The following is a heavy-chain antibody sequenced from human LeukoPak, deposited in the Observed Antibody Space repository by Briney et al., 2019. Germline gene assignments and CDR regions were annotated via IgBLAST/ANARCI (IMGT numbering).Heavy chain of an antibody. CDR3: ARLLISVADLDS. CDR1: GFTFNNAW. D-gene: IGHD6-19*01. J-gene: IGHJ4*02. CDR2: IYYGGNT. Sequence: RPGGSLRLSCAASGFTFNNAWMSWVRQAPGKGLEWIGSIYYGGNTYYNPSLESRVTISVDTSKNQFSLKLTYVTDADTAVYYCARLLISVADLDSWGQGNLVTVSS. V-gene: IGHV4-59*05.